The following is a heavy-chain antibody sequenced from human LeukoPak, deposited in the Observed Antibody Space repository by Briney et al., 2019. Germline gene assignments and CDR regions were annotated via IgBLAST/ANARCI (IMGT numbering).Heavy chain of an antibody. V-gene: IGHV3-30*04. J-gene: IGHJ4*02. Sequence: GGSLRLSCAASGFTFSSYDMHWVRQAPGKGREGVAVISYDGSNKYYADSVKGRFTISRDNSKNTLYLQMNSLRAEDTAVYYCASTYGSGSHTDYWGQGTLVTVSS. D-gene: IGHD3-10*01. CDR3: ASTYGSGSHTDY. CDR2: ISYDGSNK. CDR1: GFTFSSYD.